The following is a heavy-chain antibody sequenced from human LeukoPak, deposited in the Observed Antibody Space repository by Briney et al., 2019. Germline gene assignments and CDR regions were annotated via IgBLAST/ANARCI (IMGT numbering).Heavy chain of an antibody. J-gene: IGHJ4*02. Sequence: TASETLSLTCTVSGGSISSDSYYWAWIRQPPGKGLEWIASIYYSGSTYYNPSLKSRVTISVDTSRNQFSLKLSSVTAADTAVYYCASLAVAGLSEGYWGQGTLVIVSS. D-gene: IGHD6-19*01. CDR2: IYYSGST. CDR1: GGSISSDSYY. V-gene: IGHV4-39*01. CDR3: ASLAVAGLSEGY.